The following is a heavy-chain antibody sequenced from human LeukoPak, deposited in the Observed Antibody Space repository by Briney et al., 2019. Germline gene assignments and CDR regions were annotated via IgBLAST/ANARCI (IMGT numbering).Heavy chain of an antibody. V-gene: IGHV3-23*01. Sequence: GGSLRLSCAASGFTFSTYAMNWVRQAPGKGLEWVSVISVRGDGTFYADSVKGRFSISRDTSKSTLSLQMNSLRAEDTAVYYCAKARGFAVVTAIDSWGQGTLVTVPS. CDR3: AKARGFAVVTAIDS. J-gene: IGHJ4*02. D-gene: IGHD2-21*02. CDR1: GFTFSTYA. CDR2: ISVRGDGT.